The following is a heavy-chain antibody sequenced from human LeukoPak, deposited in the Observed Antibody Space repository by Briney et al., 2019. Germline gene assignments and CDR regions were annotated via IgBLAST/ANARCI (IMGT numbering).Heavy chain of an antibody. CDR2: ISVAGATK. Sequence: GGSLRLSCVASGFIFSSYVLSWVRQAPGKGLEWVSSISVAGATKDYAAPVKGRFHISRDNSKRTVHLQMNGLRAEDTAEYCCAGGYNSSWYTFDPWGQGTLVTVSS. D-gene: IGHD6-13*01. CDR1: GFIFSSYV. V-gene: IGHV3-23*01. CDR3: AGGYNSSWYTFDP. J-gene: IGHJ5*01.